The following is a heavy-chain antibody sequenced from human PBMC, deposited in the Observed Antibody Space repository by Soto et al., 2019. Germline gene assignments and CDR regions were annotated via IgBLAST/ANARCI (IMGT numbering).Heavy chain of an antibody. CDR3: ADAGGGYEYYFDY. J-gene: IGHJ4*02. Sequence: EVQLLESGGGLVQPGGSLRLSCAASGFTFTSYAMTWVRQAPGKGLEWVSAISSSGSSTYYADSVKGRFTISRDNSKNTLYLQMNSLRAEYTAVYDCADAGGGYEYYFDYWGQGILVTVSS. CDR2: ISSSGSST. D-gene: IGHD5-12*01. CDR1: GFTFTSYA. V-gene: IGHV3-23*01.